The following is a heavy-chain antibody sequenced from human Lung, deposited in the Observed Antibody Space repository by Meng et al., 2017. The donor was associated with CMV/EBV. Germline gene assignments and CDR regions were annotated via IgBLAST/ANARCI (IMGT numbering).Heavy chain of an antibody. J-gene: IGHJ4*02. CDR2: INHSGST. CDR3: AENSYGYGR. D-gene: IGHD5-18*01. V-gene: IGHV4-34*01. CDR1: GGSFSGYY. Sequence: SETLSLTCAVYGGSFSGYYWSWIRQPPGKGLEWIGEINHSGSTNYNPFLKSRVTISVDTSKNQFSLKLSSVTAADTAVYYCAENSYGYGRWGQGTLVTVSS.